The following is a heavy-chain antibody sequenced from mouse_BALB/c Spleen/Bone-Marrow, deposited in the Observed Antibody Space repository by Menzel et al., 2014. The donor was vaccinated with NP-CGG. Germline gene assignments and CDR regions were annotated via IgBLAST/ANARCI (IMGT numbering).Heavy chain of an antibody. D-gene: IGHD1-2*01. J-gene: IGHJ3*01. Sequence: EVKLVESGGGLVQPGGSLKLSCAASGFDFSRYWMSWARQAPGKGLEWIGEINPDSSTINYMPSLKDKFIISRGNAKNTLYLQMSKVRSEDTALYYCASLHYYGFLAYWGQGTLVTVSA. CDR3: ASLHYYGFLAY. CDR2: INPDSSTI. V-gene: IGHV4-1*02. CDR1: GFDFSRYW.